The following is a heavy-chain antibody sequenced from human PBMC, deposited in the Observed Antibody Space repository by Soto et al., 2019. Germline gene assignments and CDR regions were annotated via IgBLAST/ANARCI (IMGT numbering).Heavy chain of an antibody. CDR1: GFDFEDFA. CDR3: AKALYYSDSSQLDH. V-gene: IGHV3-43D*04. CDR2: INSDGTDS. Sequence: GGSLRLSCAAAGFDFEDFAMHWVRQAPGKGLEWVSLINSDGTDSYYMDSVRGRFTISRDNGKNSLYLQMDRLRPEDTAFYFCAKALYYSDSSQLDHWGQGTLVTVSS. J-gene: IGHJ4*02. D-gene: IGHD3-22*01.